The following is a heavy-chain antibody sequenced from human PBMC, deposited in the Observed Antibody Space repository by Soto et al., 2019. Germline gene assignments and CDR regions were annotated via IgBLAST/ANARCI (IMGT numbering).Heavy chain of an antibody. V-gene: IGHV4-59*01. Sequence: LSLTCSVSGGSISGSYWSWIRQSPGKGLEWLGYVYYTGSTNYSPSLRSRVSISVDTSKNEFSLRLSSVTAAGTAVYFCARSVAVPGAHIDYWGQGTQVTVSS. CDR3: ARSVAVPGAHIDY. D-gene: IGHD6-19*01. CDR2: VYYTGST. CDR1: GGSISGSY. J-gene: IGHJ4*02.